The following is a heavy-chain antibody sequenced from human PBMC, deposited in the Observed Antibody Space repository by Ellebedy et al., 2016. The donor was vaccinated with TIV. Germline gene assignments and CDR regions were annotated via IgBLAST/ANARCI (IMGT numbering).Heavy chain of an antibody. D-gene: IGHD6-19*01. CDR3: ARDSPYSSGWYSWFDP. CDR1: GYTFTSYY. Sequence: AASVKVSCKASGYTFTSYYMHWVRQAPGQGLEWMGIINPSGGSTSYAQKFQGRVTMTRDTSTSTVYMELSSLRSEDTAVYYCARDSPYSSGWYSWFDPWGQGTLVTVSS. CDR2: INPSGGST. V-gene: IGHV1-46*01. J-gene: IGHJ5*02.